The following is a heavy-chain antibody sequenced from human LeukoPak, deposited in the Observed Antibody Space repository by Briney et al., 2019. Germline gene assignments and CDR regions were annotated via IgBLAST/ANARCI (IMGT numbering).Heavy chain of an antibody. J-gene: IGHJ5*02. Sequence: MPGGSLRLSCAASGFTFSSYSMNWVRQAPGKGLEWVSSISSSSSYIYYADSVKGRFTISRDNAKNSLYLQMNSLRAEDTAVYYCARDGVRGGNNWFDPWGQGTLVTVSS. V-gene: IGHV3-21*01. CDR2: ISSSSSYI. D-gene: IGHD3-10*01. CDR3: ARDGVRGGNNWFDP. CDR1: GFTFSSYS.